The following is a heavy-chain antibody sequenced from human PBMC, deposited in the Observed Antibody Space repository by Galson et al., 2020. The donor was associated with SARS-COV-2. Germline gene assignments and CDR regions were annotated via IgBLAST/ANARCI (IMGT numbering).Heavy chain of an antibody. CDR1: GFTFSTYA. J-gene: IGHJ3*01. CDR3: AKWSCTGGSCYPPDAFDV. Sequence: GGSLRLSCAVSGFTFSTYAMSWVRQAPGKGLEWVSSISGSGDTTHYADSVKGRFTISRDNSKKTLYLQMDSLRAEDTAIYYCAKWSCTGGSCYPPDAFDVWGQGTMVTVSS. CDR2: ISGSGDTT. D-gene: IGHD2-15*01. V-gene: IGHV3-23*01.